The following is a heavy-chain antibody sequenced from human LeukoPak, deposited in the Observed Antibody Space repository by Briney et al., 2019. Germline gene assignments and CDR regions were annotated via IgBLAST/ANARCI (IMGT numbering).Heavy chain of an antibody. V-gene: IGHV3-23*01. D-gene: IGHD6-19*01. CDR2: ISGSGGST. CDR3: AKDRATQWPRPIYDY. CDR1: GFIFNTYA. J-gene: IGHJ4*02. Sequence: GGSLRLSCAASGFIFNTYAMSWVRQAPGKGLEWVSAISGSGGSTYYADSVKGRFTISRDNSKNTLYLQMNSLRAEDTAVYYCAKDRATQWPRPIYDYWGQGTLVTVSS.